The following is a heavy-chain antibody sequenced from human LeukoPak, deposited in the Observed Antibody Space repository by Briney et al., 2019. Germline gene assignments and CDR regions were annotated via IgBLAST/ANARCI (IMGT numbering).Heavy chain of an antibody. CDR1: GFTFDDYA. D-gene: IGHD3-10*01. CDR3: AKASITMVRGVPSTTGYFDY. J-gene: IGHJ4*02. CDR2: ISWNSGSI. Sequence: PGRSLRLSCAASGFTFDDYAMHWVRQAPGKGLEWVSGISWNSGSIGYADSVKGRFTISGDNAKNSLYLQMNSLRAEDTALYYCAKASITMVRGVPSTTGYFDYWGREPWSPSP. V-gene: IGHV3-9*01.